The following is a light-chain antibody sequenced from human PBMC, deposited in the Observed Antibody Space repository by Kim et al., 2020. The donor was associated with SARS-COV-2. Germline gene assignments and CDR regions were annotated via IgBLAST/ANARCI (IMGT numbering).Light chain of an antibody. CDR3: LLTYNGRRV. CDR1: TGDVTSDHY. CDR2: DTT. J-gene: IGLJ3*02. Sequence: AVVTQEPSLTVSPGGTVTFTCGSSTGDVTSDHYPYWIQQKPGRAPRTLIYDTTNKQSWTPARFSGSLLGGKAALTLSGAQSEDEADYYCLLTYNGRRVFGGGTKLTVL. V-gene: IGLV7-46*01.